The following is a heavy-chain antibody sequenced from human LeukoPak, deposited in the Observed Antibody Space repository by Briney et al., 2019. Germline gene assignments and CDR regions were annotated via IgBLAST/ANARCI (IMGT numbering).Heavy chain of an antibody. V-gene: IGHV4-31*03. D-gene: IGHD1-26*01. CDR3: ARGRPLLTRAPAIVGATVLDY. CDR1: GGSISSGGYY. J-gene: IGHJ4*02. CDR2: IYYSGST. Sequence: SETLSLTCTVSGGSISSGGYYWSWIRQHPGKGLEWIGYIYYSGSTYYNPSLKSRVTISVDTSKNQFSLKLSSVTAADTAVYYCARGRPLLTRAPAIVGATVLDYWGQGTLVTVSS.